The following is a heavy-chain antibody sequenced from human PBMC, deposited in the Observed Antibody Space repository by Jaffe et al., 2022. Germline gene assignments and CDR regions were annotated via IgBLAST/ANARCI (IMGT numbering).Heavy chain of an antibody. V-gene: IGHV3-30*02. CDR1: GFTFRSYG. J-gene: IGHJ4*02. D-gene: IGHD1-26*01. Sequence: QVQLVESGGGVVQPGRSLRLSCAASGFTFRSYGMHWVRHTPGKGLEWVAFIRDDGSKEYCADSVKGRFTISRDNSKNTLYLQMNSLRAEDTAVYYCAKDGRRHWDFDYWGQGTLVTVSS. CDR2: IRDDGSKE. CDR3: AKDGRRHWDFDY.